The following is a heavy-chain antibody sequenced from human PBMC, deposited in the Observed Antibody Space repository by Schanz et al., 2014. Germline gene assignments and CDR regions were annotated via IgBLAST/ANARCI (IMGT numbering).Heavy chain of an antibody. CDR2: IGTSGGT. J-gene: IGHJ4*02. D-gene: IGHD1-1*01. V-gene: IGHV3-23*01. CDR1: GLIFSNYV. CDR3: AKIERNED. Sequence: EVHLLESGGGLVEPGGSLKLSCAASGLIFSNYVMSWVRQAPGKGLEWVSTIGTSGGTNYAESVKGRFTISRDNSKNTLYLQMNSLRAEDTAVYFCAKIERNEDWGQGTLVTVSS.